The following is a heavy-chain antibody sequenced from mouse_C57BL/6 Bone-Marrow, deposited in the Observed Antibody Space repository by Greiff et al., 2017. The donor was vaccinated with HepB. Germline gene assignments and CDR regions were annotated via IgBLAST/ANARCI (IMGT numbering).Heavy chain of an antibody. V-gene: IGHV1-69*01. CDR1: GYTFTSYW. CDR2: IDPSDSYT. D-gene: IGHD2-4*01. Sequence: QVQLQQPGAELVMPGASVKLSCKASGYTFTSYWMHWVKQRPGQGLEWIGEIDPSDSYTNYNQKFKGKSTLTVDKSSSTAYMQLSSLTSADSAVYYCARRGITFDYWGQGTTLTVSS. CDR3: ARRGITFDY. J-gene: IGHJ2*01.